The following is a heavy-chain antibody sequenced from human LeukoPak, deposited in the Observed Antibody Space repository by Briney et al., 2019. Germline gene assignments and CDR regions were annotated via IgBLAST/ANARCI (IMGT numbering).Heavy chain of an antibody. CDR2: FSSSSSYI. J-gene: IGHJ4*02. CDR3: ARHVVAVGFDY. CDR1: GFTFSSYS. Sequence: PGGSLRLSCAASGFTFSSYSMNWVRQAPGKGLEWVSFFSSSSSYIYYADAVRGRFTISRDNASNPLYLQMHSLSAEDTALYYCARHVVAVGFDYWGQGTLVTVSS. V-gene: IGHV3-21*01. D-gene: IGHD3-22*01.